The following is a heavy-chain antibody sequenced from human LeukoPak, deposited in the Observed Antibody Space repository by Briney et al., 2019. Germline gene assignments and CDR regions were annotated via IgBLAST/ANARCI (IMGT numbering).Heavy chain of an antibody. Sequence: SQALSLTCAISGDSVSSNIVAWNWIRQSPSRGLEWLGRIYYRSKWYNDYAVSVKTRITINPDTSKNQFSLQLNSVTPEDTAVYYCARGYRYSFDYWGQGTLVTVSS. CDR3: ARGYRYSFDY. V-gene: IGHV6-1*01. J-gene: IGHJ4*02. CDR2: IYYRSKWYN. D-gene: IGHD4-11*01. CDR1: GDSVSSNIVA.